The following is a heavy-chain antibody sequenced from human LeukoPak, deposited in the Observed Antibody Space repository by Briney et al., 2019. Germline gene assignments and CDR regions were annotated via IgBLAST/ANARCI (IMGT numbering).Heavy chain of an antibody. V-gene: IGHV3-30-3*01. CDR2: ISYDGSNK. J-gene: IGHJ6*03. CDR1: GFTFSSYA. Sequence: GGSLRLSCAASGFTFSSYAMHWVRQAPGKGLEWVAVISYDGSNKYYADSVKGRFTISRDNSKNTLYLQMNSLRAEDTAVYYCAKDADYSNYFYYYYMDVWGKGTTVTVSS. CDR3: AKDADYSNYFYYYYMDV. D-gene: IGHD4-11*01.